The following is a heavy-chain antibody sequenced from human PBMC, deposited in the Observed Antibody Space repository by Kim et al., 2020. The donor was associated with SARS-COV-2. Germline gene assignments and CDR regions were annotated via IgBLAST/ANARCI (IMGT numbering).Heavy chain of an antibody. Sequence: GGSLRLSCAASGFTFNTYTMNWVRQAPGKGLEWVSSITNNNNYIYYVDSVKGRFTISRDNAKNSLFLQMNSLRAEDTAVYYCARGPYCSTTTCYGIVDYFDSWGQGTLVTVSS. CDR3: ARGPYCSTTTCYGIVDYFDS. J-gene: IGHJ4*02. V-gene: IGHV3-21*01. D-gene: IGHD2-2*01. CDR1: GFTFNTYT. CDR2: ITNNNNYI.